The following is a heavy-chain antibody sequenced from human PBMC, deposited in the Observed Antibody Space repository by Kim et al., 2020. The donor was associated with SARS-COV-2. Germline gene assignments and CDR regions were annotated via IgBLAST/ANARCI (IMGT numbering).Heavy chain of an antibody. CDR2: INHSGST. Sequence: SETLSLTCAVYGGSFSGYYWSWIRQPPGKGLEWIGEINHSGSTNYNPSLKSRVTISVDTSKNQFSLKLSSVTAADTAVYYCARRLVRGVDYWGQGTLVTVSS. J-gene: IGHJ4*02. CDR3: ARRLVRGVDY. V-gene: IGHV4-34*01. D-gene: IGHD3-10*01. CDR1: GGSFSGYY.